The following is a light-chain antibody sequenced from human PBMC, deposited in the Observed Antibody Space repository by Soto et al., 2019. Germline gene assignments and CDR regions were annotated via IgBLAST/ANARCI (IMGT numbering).Light chain of an antibody. J-gene: IGKJ4*01. CDR1: QSVNYNY. V-gene: IGKV3-20*01. CDR3: QQYGTSPVT. Sequence: EIVLTQSPGTLSLSPGERATLSYSASQSVNYNYLTWYQQKPGQAPRLLIYGASSRATDIPDRFSGSGSGTDFTLTISRLEPEDFALYYCQQYGTSPVTFGGGTKVDIK. CDR2: GAS.